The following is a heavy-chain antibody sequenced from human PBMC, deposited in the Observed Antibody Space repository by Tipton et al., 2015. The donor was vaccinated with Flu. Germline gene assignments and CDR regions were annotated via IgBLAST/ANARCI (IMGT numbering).Heavy chain of an antibody. Sequence: GSLRLSCAASGFTVSSNYMSWVRQAPGKGLEWVSVIYSGGSTYYADSVKGRFTISRDNSKNTLYLQMNSLRAEDTAVYYCARDHPGGYYFDYWGQGTLVTVSS. CDR2: IYSGGST. J-gene: IGHJ4*02. CDR1: GFTVSSNY. D-gene: IGHD3-10*01. CDR3: ARDHPGGYYFDY. V-gene: IGHV3-53*01.